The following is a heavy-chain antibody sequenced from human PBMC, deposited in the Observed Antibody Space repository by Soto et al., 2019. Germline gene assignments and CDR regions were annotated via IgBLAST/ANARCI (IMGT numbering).Heavy chain of an antibody. J-gene: IGHJ6*02. CDR3: AAMYYDFWSGYVTNYYGMDV. Sequence: PSETLSLTCTVSGVSISSYYWSWIRQPPGKGLEWIGYIYYSGSTNYNPSLKSRVTISVDTSKNQFSLKLSSVTAADTAVYYCAAMYYDFWSGYVTNYYGMDVWGQGTTVTVSS. CDR2: IYYSGST. V-gene: IGHV4-59*01. D-gene: IGHD3-3*01. CDR1: GVSISSYY.